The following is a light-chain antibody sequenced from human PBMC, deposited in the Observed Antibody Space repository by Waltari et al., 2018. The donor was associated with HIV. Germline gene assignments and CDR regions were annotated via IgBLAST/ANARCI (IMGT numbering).Light chain of an antibody. CDR3: GAYRARNIPWV. CDR2: DGL. Sequence: QSALTQPASVSGSPGQSITISCTGTSSDIGDYNYVSWYQQPPGKPPKVLIYDGLNRPSGISDRFSGSKSGNTASLTISGLGAEDAADDDCGAYRARNIPWVCGGGTKLTV. J-gene: IGLJ3*02. V-gene: IGLV2-14*03. CDR1: SSDIGDYNY.